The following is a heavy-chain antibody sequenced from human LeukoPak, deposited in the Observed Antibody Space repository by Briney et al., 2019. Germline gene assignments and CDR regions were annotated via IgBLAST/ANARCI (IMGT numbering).Heavy chain of an antibody. V-gene: IGHV1-2*02. CDR3: ARRAGWGLKYAFDI. D-gene: IGHD3-16*01. Sequence: ASVKVSCKASGYTFTGYYMHWVRQAPGQGLEWMGWINPNSGGTNYAQKFQGRVTMTRDTSISTAYMELSRLRSDDTAVYYCARRAGWGLKYAFDIWGQGTMVTVSS. J-gene: IGHJ3*02. CDR1: GYTFTGYY. CDR2: INPNSGGT.